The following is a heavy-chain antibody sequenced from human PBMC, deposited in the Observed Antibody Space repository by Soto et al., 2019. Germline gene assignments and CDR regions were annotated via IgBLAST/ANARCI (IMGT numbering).Heavy chain of an antibody. CDR3: ARLVVSVLYTHHIDI. CDR1: GYSFTNYW. V-gene: IGHV5-10-1*01. Sequence: HGESLKISCMGSGYSFTNYWISWVRQMPGKGLEWMGRIDPSDSYTSYSPSFQGHVTISADKSITTAYLQWSSLRASDTAMYYCARLVVSVLYTHHIDIWGKGTMVTVS. J-gene: IGHJ3*02. D-gene: IGHD2-15*01. CDR2: IDPSDSYT.